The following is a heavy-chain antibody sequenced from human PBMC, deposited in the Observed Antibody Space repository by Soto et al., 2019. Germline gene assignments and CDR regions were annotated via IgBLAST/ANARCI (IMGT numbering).Heavy chain of an antibody. D-gene: IGHD2-15*01. CDR2: MNPNRGNT. V-gene: IGHV1-8*01. Sequence: QVQLVQSGAEVKKPGASVKVSCKASGYTFTSYDINWVRQATGQGLEWMGWMNPNRGNTGYAQKFQGRVTMTRNTSISTAYMELSSLRSEDTAVYYCARGLSSYCSGGSCYSAWFDPWGQGTLVTVSS. CDR1: GYTFTSYD. J-gene: IGHJ5*02. CDR3: ARGLSSYCSGGSCYSAWFDP.